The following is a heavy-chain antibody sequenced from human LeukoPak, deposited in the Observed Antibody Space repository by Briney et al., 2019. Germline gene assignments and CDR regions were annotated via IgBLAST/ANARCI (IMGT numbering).Heavy chain of an antibody. CDR2: ISAYNGNT. V-gene: IGHV1-18*01. CDR3: ARDRDYYGSGSYIVGFDP. Sequence: ASVKVSCKASGYTFTSYGISWARQAPGQGLEWMGWISAYNGNTNYAQKLQGRVTMTTDTSTSTAYMELRSLRSDDTAVYYCARDRDYYGSGSYIVGFDPWGQGTLVTVSS. D-gene: IGHD3-10*01. J-gene: IGHJ5*02. CDR1: GYTFTSYG.